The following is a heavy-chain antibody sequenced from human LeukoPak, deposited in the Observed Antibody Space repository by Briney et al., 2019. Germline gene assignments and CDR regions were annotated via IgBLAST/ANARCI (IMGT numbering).Heavy chain of an antibody. D-gene: IGHD3-22*01. CDR1: GFTFSSYA. J-gene: IGHJ3*02. CDR3: AKAKDQIVVGDAFDI. V-gene: IGHV3-23*01. CDR2: ISGSGGST. Sequence: GGSLRLSCAASGFTFSSYAMSWVRQAPGKGLEWVSAISGSGGSTYYADSVKGRFTISRDNSKNTLYPQMNSLRAEDTAVYYCAKAKDQIVVGDAFDIWGQGTMVTVSS.